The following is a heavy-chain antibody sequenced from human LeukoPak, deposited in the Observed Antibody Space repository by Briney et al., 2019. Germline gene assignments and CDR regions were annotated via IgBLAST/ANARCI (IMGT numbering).Heavy chain of an antibody. D-gene: IGHD4-11*01. CDR1: GGSISSYY. J-gene: IGHJ4*02. Sequence: SETLSLTCTVSGGSISSYYWSWIRQPPGKGLEWIGYIYYSGSTNYNPSLKSRVTISVDTSKNQFSLKLSSVTAADTAVCYCARGPYSNYVLAQYFDYWGQGTLVTVSS. CDR2: IYYSGST. V-gene: IGHV4-59*12. CDR3: ARGPYSNYVLAQYFDY.